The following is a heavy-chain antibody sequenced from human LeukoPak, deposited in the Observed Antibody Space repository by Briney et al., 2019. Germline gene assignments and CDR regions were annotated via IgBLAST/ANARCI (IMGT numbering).Heavy chain of an antibody. CDR1: GGTFSSYA. CDR3: ARSPSRYFDWLFDYFDY. V-gene: IGHV1-69*05. CDR2: IIPIFGTA. J-gene: IGHJ4*02. D-gene: IGHD3-9*01. Sequence: SVKVSCKASGGTFSSYAISWVRQAPGQGLEWMGGIIPIFGTANYAQKVQGRVTITTDGSTRTAYMELSSLRSEDTAVYYCARSPSRYFDWLFDYFDYWGQGTLVTVSS.